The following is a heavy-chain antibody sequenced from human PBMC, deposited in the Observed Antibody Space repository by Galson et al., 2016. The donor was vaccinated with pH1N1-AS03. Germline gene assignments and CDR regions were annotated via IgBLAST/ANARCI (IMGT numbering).Heavy chain of an antibody. J-gene: IGHJ4*02. D-gene: IGHD5-12*01. CDR1: GFSLGTSGEG. CDR3: VHRRRTITVASVFDY. Sequence: PALVKPTQTLTLTCTFSGFSLGTSGEGVGWIRQPPGKALEWLTLIHWDDDKRYSPSLRTRLTITKDTPKNQVVLTMTNMDPVDTATYFCVHRRRTITVASVFDYWGQGALVTVSS. V-gene: IGHV2-5*02. CDR2: IHWDDDK.